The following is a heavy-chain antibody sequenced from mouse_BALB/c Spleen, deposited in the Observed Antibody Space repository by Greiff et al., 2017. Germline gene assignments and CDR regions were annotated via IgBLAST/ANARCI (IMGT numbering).Heavy chain of an antibody. Sequence: DVHLVESGGGLVKPGGSLKLSCAASGFTFSSYAMSWVRQTPEKRLEWVASISSGGSTYYPDSVKGRFTISRDNARNILYLQMSSLRSEDTAMYYCARGGGSPFDYWGQGTTLTVSS. CDR3: ARGGGSPFDY. V-gene: IGHV5-6-5*01. CDR1: GFTFSSYA. J-gene: IGHJ2*01. CDR2: ISSGGST.